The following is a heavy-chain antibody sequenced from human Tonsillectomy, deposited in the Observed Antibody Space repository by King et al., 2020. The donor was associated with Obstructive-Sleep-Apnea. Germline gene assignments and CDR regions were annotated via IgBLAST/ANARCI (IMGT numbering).Heavy chain of an antibody. Sequence: VQLVESGGGVVQPGGSLRLSCAASGFAFSSYGMHWVRQAPNTGLEWVTFIRYDGSDIFYADSVKGRFTISRDNSKNTLYLQMNSLRPEDTAVYYCAKGVHSSSWSWGQGTLVIVSS. D-gene: IGHD6-13*01. CDR2: IRYDGSDI. CDR3: AKGVHSSSWS. V-gene: IGHV3-30*02. J-gene: IGHJ5*02. CDR1: GFAFSSYG.